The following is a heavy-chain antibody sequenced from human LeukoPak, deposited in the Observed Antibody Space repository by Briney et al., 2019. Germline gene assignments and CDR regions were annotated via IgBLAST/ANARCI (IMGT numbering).Heavy chain of an antibody. CDR3: ARDYYGDYMDY. CDR2: IYNDDTA. J-gene: IGHJ4*02. CDR1: GFTVSGSY. D-gene: IGHD4-17*01. Sequence: GGSLRLSCAVSGFTVSGSYMSWVRQASGKGLEWVSVIYNDDTAYYADSVKGRFTIFRDNSKNTLYLQMNSLRGEDTAVYYCARDYYGDYMDYWGQGTLVTVSS. V-gene: IGHV3-53*01.